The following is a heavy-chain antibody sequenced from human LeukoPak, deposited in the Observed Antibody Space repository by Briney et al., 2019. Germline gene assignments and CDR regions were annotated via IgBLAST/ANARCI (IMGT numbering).Heavy chain of an antibody. CDR1: GFTFSSYG. V-gene: IGHV3-30*18. CDR2: ISYDGSNK. Sequence: GGSLRLSCAASGFTFSSYGMHWVRQAPGKGLEWVAVISYDGSNKYYAGSVKGRFTISRDNSKNTLYLQMNSLRAEDTAVYYCAKDSNYGDGRGRWFDPWGQGTLVTVSS. J-gene: IGHJ5*02. D-gene: IGHD4-17*01. CDR3: AKDSNYGDGRGRWFDP.